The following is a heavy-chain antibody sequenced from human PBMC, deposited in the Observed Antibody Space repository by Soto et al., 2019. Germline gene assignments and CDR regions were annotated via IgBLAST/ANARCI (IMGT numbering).Heavy chain of an antibody. D-gene: IGHD5-18*01. J-gene: IGHJ4*02. CDR3: ARGVRTYPAMDRGY. V-gene: IGHV3-11*06. CDR1: GFTFSDYY. CDR2: ISSSSSYT. Sequence: QVQLVESGGGLVKPGGSLRLSCVASGFTFSDYYMSWIRQAPGKGLEWVSYISSSSSYTNYADSVKGRFTISRDNAKNCLDLQMNGVSDEETAVYYCARGVRTYPAMDRGYWGQGTLVNVSS.